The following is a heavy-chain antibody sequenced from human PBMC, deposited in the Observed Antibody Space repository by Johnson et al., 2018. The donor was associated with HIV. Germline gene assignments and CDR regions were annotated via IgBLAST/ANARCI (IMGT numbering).Heavy chain of an antibody. J-gene: IGHJ3*01. D-gene: IGHD1-1*01. CDR1: GFTFRSYA. Sequence: QVQLVESGGGLVQPGGSLRLSCVGSGFTFRSYAFNWVRQAPGKGLEWVACISYDGGNKYYADSVKGRFTISRDNSKNTLNLQMNSRRTDDTAVYSCARAKVNWTQGDAFDVWGQGTMVTVAS. CDR3: ARAKVNWTQGDAFDV. CDR2: ISYDGGNK. V-gene: IGHV3-30*04.